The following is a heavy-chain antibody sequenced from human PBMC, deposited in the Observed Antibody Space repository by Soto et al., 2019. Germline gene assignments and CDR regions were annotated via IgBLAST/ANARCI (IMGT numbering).Heavy chain of an antibody. D-gene: IGHD2-15*01. V-gene: IGHV4-39*01. CDR1: GGSISSSSYY. J-gene: IGHJ3*02. Sequence: SETLSLTCTVSGGSISSSSYYWGWIRQPPGKGLEWIGSIYYSGSTYYNPSLKSRVTVSVDTSKNQFSLKLSSVTAADTAVYYCARKAASDAFDIWGQGTMVTVSS. CDR2: IYYSGST. CDR3: ARKAASDAFDI.